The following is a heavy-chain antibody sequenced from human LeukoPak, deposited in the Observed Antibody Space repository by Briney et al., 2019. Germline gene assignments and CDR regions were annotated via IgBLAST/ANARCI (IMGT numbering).Heavy chain of an antibody. V-gene: IGHV4-39*01. D-gene: IGHD5-24*01. CDR2: IYYSGST. CDR1: GDSISSSSYY. CDR3: ARRRAASDEAFDI. J-gene: IGHJ3*02. Sequence: PSETLSLTCSVSGDSISSSSYYWGWIRQPPGQGLEWIGIIYYSGSTYYNPSLKSRVTISVDTSKNQFSLKLSSVTAADTAVYFCARRRAASDEAFDIWGQGTMVTVSS.